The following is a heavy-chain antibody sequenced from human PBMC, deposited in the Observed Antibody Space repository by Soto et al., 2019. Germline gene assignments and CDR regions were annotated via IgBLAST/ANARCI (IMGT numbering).Heavy chain of an antibody. CDR2: VYPGDSGT. CDR3: ARQGGDGRSDYY. CDR1: GCSFTSHW. Sequence: PGASLKISCKTSGCSFTSHWIGWVRQMPGKGLEWMGIVYPGDSGTRYSPSFQGQVTISADKSITTAYLQWSSLKASDTAMYYCARQGGDGRSDYYWGQGTLVTVSS. J-gene: IGHJ4*02. V-gene: IGHV5-51*01. D-gene: IGHD1-26*01.